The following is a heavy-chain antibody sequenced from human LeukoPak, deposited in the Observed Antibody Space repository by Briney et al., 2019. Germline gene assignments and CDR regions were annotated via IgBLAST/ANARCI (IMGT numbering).Heavy chain of an antibody. J-gene: IGHJ6*03. V-gene: IGHV4-34*01. CDR3: ARGRGTMVRGVIRYYYYMDV. CDR1: GGSFSGYY. Sequence: KTSETLSLTCAVYGGSFSGYYWSWIRQPPGKGLEWSGEINHSGSTNYNPSLKSRVTISVDTSKNQFSLKLSSVTAADTAVYYCARGRGTMVRGVIRYYYYMDVWGKGTTVTVSS. D-gene: IGHD3-10*01. CDR2: INHSGST.